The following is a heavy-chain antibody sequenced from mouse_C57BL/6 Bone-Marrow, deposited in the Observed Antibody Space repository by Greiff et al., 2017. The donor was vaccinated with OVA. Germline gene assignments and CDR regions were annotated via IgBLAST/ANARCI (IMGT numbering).Heavy chain of an antibody. V-gene: IGHV1-54*01. CDR3: AREGGYYAMDY. Sequence: VQLQESGAELVRPGTSVKVSCKASGYAFTNYLIEWVKQRPGQGLEWIGVINPGSGGTNYNEEFKGKATLTADKSSSTSYMQLSSLTSEDSEVYFCAREGGYYAMDYWGQGTSVTVSS. CDR1: GYAFTNYL. CDR2: INPGSGGT. J-gene: IGHJ4*01.